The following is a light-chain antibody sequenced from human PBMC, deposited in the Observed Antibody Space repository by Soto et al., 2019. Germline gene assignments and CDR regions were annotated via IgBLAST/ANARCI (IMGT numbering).Light chain of an antibody. CDR2: GAS. CDR1: QNVNSN. V-gene: IGKV3-15*01. CDR3: QQYNNWPPT. J-gene: IGKJ5*01. Sequence: EIVMTQSPASLSVSPGERATLSCRASQNVNSNLAWYQQKPGQAPRFLIYGASTRATGIPARFSGSGSGTEFTLTISRLEPEDFAVYYCQQYNNWPPTFGQGTRLEIK.